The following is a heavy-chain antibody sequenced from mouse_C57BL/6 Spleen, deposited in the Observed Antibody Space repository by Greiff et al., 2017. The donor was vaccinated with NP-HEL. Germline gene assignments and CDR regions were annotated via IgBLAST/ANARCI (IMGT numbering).Heavy chain of an antibody. D-gene: IGHD1-1*01. V-gene: IGHV1-55*01. J-gene: IGHJ4*01. CDR2: IYPGSGST. CDR3: ARSPYYYGSSYGAMDY. CDR1: GYTFTSYW. Sequence: VQLQQPGAELVKPGASVKMSCKASGYTFTSYWITWVKQRPGQGLEWIGDIYPGSGSTNYNEKFKSKATLTVDTSSSTAYMQLSSLTSEDSAVYYCARSPYYYGSSYGAMDYWGQGTSVTVSS.